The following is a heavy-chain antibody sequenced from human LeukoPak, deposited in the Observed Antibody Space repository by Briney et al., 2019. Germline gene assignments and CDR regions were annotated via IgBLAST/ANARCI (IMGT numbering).Heavy chain of an antibody. J-gene: IGHJ5*02. CDR2: IYYNGRT. V-gene: IGHV4-61*08. CDR3: SLAPVWRYYANMCQRWFDP. D-gene: IGHD2-8*01. CDR1: GGSVSSSDYY. Sequence: SETLSLTCTVSGGSVSSSDYYWSWIRQPPGKGLEWIGYIYYNGRTNYNPSLKSRVTILVDTSKNESVLKMTSVTAGAAGVSSTSLAPVWRYYANMCQRWFDPWGQGTLVTVSS.